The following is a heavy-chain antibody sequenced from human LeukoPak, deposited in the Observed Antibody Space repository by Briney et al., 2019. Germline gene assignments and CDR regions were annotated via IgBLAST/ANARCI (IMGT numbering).Heavy chain of an antibody. CDR1: GFTFSSYW. D-gene: IGHD5-24*01. CDR3: GRDLGRHGYNS. J-gene: IGHJ4*02. CDR2: INNGGSST. Sequence: GGSLRLSCAASGFTFSSYWMHWVRQAPGKGPVWVARINNGGSSTTYADSVRSRFTISREHAKNTLFLQMNSLRAEDTAVYYCGRDLGRHGYNSWGQGTLVTVSS. V-gene: IGHV3-74*01.